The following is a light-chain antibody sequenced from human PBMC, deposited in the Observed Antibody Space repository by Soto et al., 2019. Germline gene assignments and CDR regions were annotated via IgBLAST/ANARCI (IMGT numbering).Light chain of an antibody. J-gene: IGLJ1*01. CDR3: GSWEASLSRRDF. CDR1: SSHIGSNT. CDR2: SNN. V-gene: IGLV1-44*01. Sequence: QSALTQPPSASGTPGQRVIISCSGSSSHIGSNTVNWYQQLPGTAPKLLIYSNNQRPSGVPDRFSGSKSGTSASLAISGLQSEHDADYKWGSWEASLSRRDFLGTGTKGTV.